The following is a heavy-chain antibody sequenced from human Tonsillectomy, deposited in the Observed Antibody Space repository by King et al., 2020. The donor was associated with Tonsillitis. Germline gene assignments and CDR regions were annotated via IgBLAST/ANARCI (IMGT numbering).Heavy chain of an antibody. CDR1: GYNFSNHW. D-gene: IGHD2/OR15-2a*01. CDR3: ASTNIKGWRPIDH. J-gene: IGHJ4*02. Sequence: QLVQSGAELKKPGQSLKISCKASGYNFSNHWIGWVRQMPGKGLEWMGIIYLADFDTRYSPSFQGQVTISADTPISTAYLQWSNLKAEDTAMYYCASTNIKGWRPIDHWGQGTLVTVSS. CDR2: IYLADFDT. V-gene: IGHV5-51*01.